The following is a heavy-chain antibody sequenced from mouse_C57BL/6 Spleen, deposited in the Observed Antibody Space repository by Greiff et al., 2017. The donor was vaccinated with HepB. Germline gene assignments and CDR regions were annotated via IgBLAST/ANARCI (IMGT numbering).Heavy chain of an antibody. V-gene: IGHV1-50*01. J-gene: IGHJ2*01. CDR1: GYTFTSYW. D-gene: IGHD1-1*01. CDR3: AIDYCRYFGY. Sequence: QVQLQQPGAELVKPGASVKLSCKASGYTFTSYWMQWVKQRPGQGLEWIGEIDPSDSYTNYNQKFKGKATLTVDTSSNTAYMQLSSLTSEDSAVYYCAIDYCRYFGYWGQGTPLTVSS. CDR2: IDPSDSYT.